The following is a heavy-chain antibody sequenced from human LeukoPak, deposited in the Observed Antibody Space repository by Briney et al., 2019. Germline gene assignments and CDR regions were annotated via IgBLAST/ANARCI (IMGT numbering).Heavy chain of an antibody. J-gene: IGHJ4*02. CDR2: IYHSGST. CDR3: ARAKLSGYSGYDCFDY. CDR1: GYSISSGYY. V-gene: IGHV4-38-2*02. Sequence: KTSETLSLTCTVSGYSISSGYYWGWIRQPPGKGLEWIGSIYHSGSTYYNPSLKSRVTISVDTSKNQFSLKLSSVTAADTAVYYCARAKLSGYSGYDCFDYWGQGTLVTVSS. D-gene: IGHD5-12*01.